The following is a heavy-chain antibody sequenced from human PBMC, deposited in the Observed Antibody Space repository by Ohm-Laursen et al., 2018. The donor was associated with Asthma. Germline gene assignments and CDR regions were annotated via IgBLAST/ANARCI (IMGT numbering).Heavy chain of an antibody. CDR2: ISASGVTT. CDR3: TKLKLGGTTGYRNWFDP. CDR1: GFSFSSYA. V-gene: IGHV3-23*01. Sequence: SLRLSCAASGFSFSSYAMNWVRQAPGKGLEWVSAISASGVTTYYADSVKGRFTISRDDSKNTLYLQMTSLRAEDTAVYYCTKLKLGGTTGYRNWFDPWGQGTLVTVSS. J-gene: IGHJ5*02. D-gene: IGHD1-26*01.